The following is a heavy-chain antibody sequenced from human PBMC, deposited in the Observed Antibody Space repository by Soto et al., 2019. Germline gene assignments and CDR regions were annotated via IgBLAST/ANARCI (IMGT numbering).Heavy chain of an antibody. CDR2: LSGSGGDT. Sequence: GGSLRLSCVASGFTFSGFAMTWVRQAPGKGLEWVSTLSGSGGDTYYADSVNGRFTISRDKSKNTLYLQMDRLRVEDTAVYYCAKRGGYDYVWKSYRPDYWGQGTLVTVSS. J-gene: IGHJ4*02. CDR3: AKRGGYDYVWKSYRPDY. D-gene: IGHD3-16*02. V-gene: IGHV3-23*01. CDR1: GFTFSGFA.